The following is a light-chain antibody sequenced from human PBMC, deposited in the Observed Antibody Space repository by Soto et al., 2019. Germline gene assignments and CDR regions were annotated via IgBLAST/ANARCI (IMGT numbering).Light chain of an antibody. V-gene: IGLV2-14*03. Sequence: QSALTQPASVSGSPGQSITISCTGTNHDIGGYTYVSWYRHHPGKAPELLIYDVSNRPSGVSNRFSGSKSGSTASLTISRVQANDEAAYYCAVYTSSDMLFGGGTKLTVL. CDR2: DVS. J-gene: IGLJ3*02. CDR1: NHDIGGYTY. CDR3: AVYTSSDML.